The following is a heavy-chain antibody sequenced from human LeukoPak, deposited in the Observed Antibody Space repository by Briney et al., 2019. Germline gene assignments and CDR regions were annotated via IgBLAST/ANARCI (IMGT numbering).Heavy chain of an antibody. V-gene: IGHV4-59*08. CDR2: IFYTGSN. CDR1: GGSVSSDY. J-gene: IGHJ4*02. CDR3: ARRGPWSGSFDY. Sequence: PSETLSLTCTVSGGSVSSDYWSWIRQAPGKGLEWIGFIFYTGSNNYNPSLKSRVTMSVDTSKNQFSLRLNSVTAADTAVYYCARRGPWSGSFDYWGQGALVTVSS. D-gene: IGHD3-3*01.